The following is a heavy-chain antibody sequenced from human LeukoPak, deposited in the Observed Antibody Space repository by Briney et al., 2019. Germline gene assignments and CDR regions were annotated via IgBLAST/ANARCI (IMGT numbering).Heavy chain of an antibody. CDR2: INPSGGST. Sequence: GASVKVSCKASGYTFTSYYMHWVRQAPGQGLEWRGIINPSGGSTNYAQKFQGRVTITTDESTSTAYMELSSLRSEDTAVYYCASTVDFWSGYYMGFDYWGQGTLVTVSS. CDR1: GYTFTSYY. J-gene: IGHJ4*02. CDR3: ASTVDFWSGYYMGFDY. D-gene: IGHD3-3*01. V-gene: IGHV1-46*01.